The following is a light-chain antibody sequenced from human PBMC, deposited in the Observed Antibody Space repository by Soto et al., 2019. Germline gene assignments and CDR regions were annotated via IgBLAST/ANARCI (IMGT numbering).Light chain of an antibody. J-gene: IGKJ3*01. CDR1: QIVSSN. V-gene: IGKV3-15*01. CDR2: GAS. Sequence: ELVVTQSPATPSVSPGERGSLSFSASQIVSSNLAWYQQKPGQAPRLLIYGASTRATGIPARFSGSGSGTGFTLTISSLQSEDFAFYYSQQYHYWWPFAHGGKVDIK. CDR3: QQYHYWWP.